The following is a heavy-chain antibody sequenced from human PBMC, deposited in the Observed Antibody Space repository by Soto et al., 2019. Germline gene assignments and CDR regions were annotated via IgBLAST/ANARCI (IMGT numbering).Heavy chain of an antibody. CDR2: IYPGDSDT. CDR3: ARHGLDYYYGMDV. Sequence: PGESLKISCKGSGYSFTSYWIGWVRQMPGKGLEWMGVIYPGDSDTRYSPSFQGQVTISADKSISTAYLQWSSLKASDTAMYYCARHGLDYYYGMDVWGQGTTVTVSS. J-gene: IGHJ6*02. CDR1: GYSFTSYW. D-gene: IGHD6-19*01. V-gene: IGHV5-51*01.